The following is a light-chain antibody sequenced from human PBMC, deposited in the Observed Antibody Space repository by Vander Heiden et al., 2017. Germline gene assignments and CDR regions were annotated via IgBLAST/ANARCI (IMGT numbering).Light chain of an antibody. CDR1: QSSSSY. Sequence: DIQMTQFLYDVSASVGDRVTITCRASQSSSSYVNWYQQKPGKAPKRLIYAASSLQSGVPSRVSGSGSGTYFTLTSSSLQPEDFATYYCQQSYSTPPTFGQGTRLEIK. CDR2: AAS. J-gene: IGKJ5*01. CDR3: QQSYSTPPT. V-gene: IGKV1-39*01.